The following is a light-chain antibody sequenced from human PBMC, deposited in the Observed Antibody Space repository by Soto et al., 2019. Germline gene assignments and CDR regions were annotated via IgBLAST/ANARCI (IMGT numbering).Light chain of an antibody. CDR3: QHYYGFSRT. CDR2: DAS. Sequence: DIQMTQSPSTLSASVGDRVTITCRASQGIVRWLAWYQQIPGKAPKLLIYDASTLESGVPSRFSGSGAGTEFTLTISSLQPDDFATYYCQHYYGFSRTFGQGTKVHIK. J-gene: IGKJ1*01. V-gene: IGKV1-5*01. CDR1: QGIVRW.